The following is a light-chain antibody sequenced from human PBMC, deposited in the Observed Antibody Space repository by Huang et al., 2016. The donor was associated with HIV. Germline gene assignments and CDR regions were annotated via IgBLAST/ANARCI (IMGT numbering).Light chain of an antibody. J-gene: IGKJ1*01. CDR3: QLSYNTPT. CDR2: GAS. CDR1: QRINSY. V-gene: IGKV1-39*01. Sequence: DIQMTQSPSSLSASVGDRVTITCRASQRINSYLNWYQQKPVKAPRLLIYGASSLQSGVPSRFSGSGSGTEFTLTISSLQPEYFATYYCQLSYNTPTFGHGTKVEI.